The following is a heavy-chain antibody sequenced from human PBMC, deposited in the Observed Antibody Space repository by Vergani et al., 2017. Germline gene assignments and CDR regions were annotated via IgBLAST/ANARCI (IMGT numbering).Heavy chain of an antibody. CDR3: ARTELGYGGDDAFDI. CDR1: GGSISSSSYY. CDR2: IYYSGST. Sequence: QLQLQESGPGLVKPSETLSLTCTVSGGSISSSSYYWSWIRQPPGKGLEWIGYIYYSGSTNYNPSLKSRVTISVDTSKNQFSLKLSSVTAADTAVYYCARTELGYGGDDAFDIWGQGTMVTVSS. D-gene: IGHD7-27*01. V-gene: IGHV4-61*01. J-gene: IGHJ3*02.